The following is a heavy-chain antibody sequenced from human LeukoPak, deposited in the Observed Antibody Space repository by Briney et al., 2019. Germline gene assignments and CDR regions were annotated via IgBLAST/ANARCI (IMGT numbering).Heavy chain of an antibody. CDR3: ARYDIPMDV. CDR2: VWYDGSNI. D-gene: IGHD3-9*01. J-gene: IGHJ6*02. Sequence: GRSLRLSCAASGFTFRSYGMHWVRQAPGKGLEWVAVVWYDGSNIYYADSVKGRFTISRDNSKNTLYLQMNSLRAEDTAVYYCARYDIPMDVWGQGTTVTVSS. V-gene: IGHV3-33*01. CDR1: GFTFRSYG.